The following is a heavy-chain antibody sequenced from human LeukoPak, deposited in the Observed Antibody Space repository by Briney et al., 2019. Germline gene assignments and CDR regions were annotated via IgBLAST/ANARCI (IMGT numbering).Heavy chain of an antibody. V-gene: IGHV3-23*01. J-gene: IGHJ6*03. Sequence: RLLRLSSVSAGSTFSSYAISWVRHAPPKEREWGSGSICCGGSTYYAPSVKGRFTISRDTSKNTLYLQMNRLRAADTAVYYCAKDYGDLLYAYYYYYMDVWGKRTTVTVSS. CDR2: SICCGGST. D-gene: IGHD3-10*01. CDR1: GSTFSSYA. CDR3: AKDYGDLLYAYYYYYMDV.